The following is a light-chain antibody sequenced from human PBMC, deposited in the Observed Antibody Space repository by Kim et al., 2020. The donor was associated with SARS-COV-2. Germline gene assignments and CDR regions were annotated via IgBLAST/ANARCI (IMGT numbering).Light chain of an antibody. CDR2: QDT. V-gene: IGLV3-1*01. CDR1: RLGNKY. Sequence: VSPGQTASITCSGDRLGNKYVCWYQQKTGQSPVVVIYQDTQRPSGIPELFSGSNSGNTATLTISGTQAMDEADYYCQAWDSTTTVFGGGTQLTVL. CDR3: QAWDSTTTV. J-gene: IGLJ2*01.